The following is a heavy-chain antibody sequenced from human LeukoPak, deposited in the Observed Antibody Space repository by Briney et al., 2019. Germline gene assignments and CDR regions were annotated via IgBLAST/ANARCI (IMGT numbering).Heavy chain of an antibody. Sequence: ASVKVSCKATGYTLTYYDISWVRQAPEQGLEWMGWISAHTGKPNYAQMFQGRITMTTDTSTSTAFMELRGLRSDDSAVYYCARDRITMIVGPTEADYYGMDVWGQGTTVIVSS. CDR2: ISAHTGKP. J-gene: IGHJ6*02. CDR3: ARDRITMIVGPTEADYYGMDV. V-gene: IGHV1-18*01. D-gene: IGHD3-22*01. CDR1: GYTLTYYD.